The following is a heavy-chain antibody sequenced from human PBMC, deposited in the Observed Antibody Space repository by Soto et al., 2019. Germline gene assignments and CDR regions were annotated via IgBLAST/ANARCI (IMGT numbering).Heavy chain of an antibody. V-gene: IGHV4-61*01. CDR3: ARGGRYSSGWSNWFDP. J-gene: IGHJ5*02. D-gene: IGHD6-25*01. Sequence: SETLSLTCTVSGGSVSSGSYYWSWIRQPPGKGLEWIGYIYYSGSTNYNPSLKSRVTISVDTSKNQFSLKLSSVTAADTAVYYCARGGRYSSGWSNWFDPWGQGTLVTVSS. CDR2: IYYSGST. CDR1: GGSVSSGSYY.